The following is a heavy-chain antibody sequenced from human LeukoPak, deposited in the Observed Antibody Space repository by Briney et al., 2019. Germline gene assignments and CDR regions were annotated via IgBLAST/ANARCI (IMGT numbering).Heavy chain of an antibody. D-gene: IGHD3-10*01. Sequence: GGSLRLSCAASGFTFSSYSMNWVRQAPGKGLDWVSSISSSSSYIYYADSVKGRFTISRDNAKNSLYLQMNSLRAEDTAVYYCATWERWFGAHYYYGMDVWGQGTTVTVSS. CDR2: ISSSSSYI. CDR1: GFTFSSYS. CDR3: ATWERWFGAHYYYGMDV. J-gene: IGHJ6*02. V-gene: IGHV3-21*01.